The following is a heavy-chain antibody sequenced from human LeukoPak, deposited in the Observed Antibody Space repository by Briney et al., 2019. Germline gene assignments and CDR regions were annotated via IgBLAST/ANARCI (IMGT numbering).Heavy chain of an antibody. D-gene: IGHD3-10*01. V-gene: IGHV3-23*01. CDR3: AKGNYYGSGSYPLPEEDY. J-gene: IGHJ4*02. CDR1: KFTFSSYA. CDR2: ISDNGGST. Sequence: PGGSLRLSCAASKFTFSSYAMNWVRQAPGKGLEWVSSISDNGGSTYYADSVKGRFTISRDNSKNTLYLQMNSLRADDTAVYYCAKGNYYGSGSYPLPEEDYWGQGTLVTVSP.